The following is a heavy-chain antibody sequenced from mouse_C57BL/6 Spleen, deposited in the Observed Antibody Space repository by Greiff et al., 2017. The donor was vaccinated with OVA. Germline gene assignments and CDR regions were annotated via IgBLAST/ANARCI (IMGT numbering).Heavy chain of an antibody. CDR3: TRGDPDWYFDV. Sequence: VQLQQSGAELVRPGASVTQSCKASGYTFTDYEMHWVKQTPVHGLEWIGAIDPETGGTAYNQKFKGKAILTADKSSSTAYMELRSLTSEDSAVYYCTRGDPDWYFDVWGTGTTVTVSS. V-gene: IGHV1-15*01. J-gene: IGHJ1*03. CDR2: IDPETGGT. D-gene: IGHD3-3*01. CDR1: GYTFTDYE.